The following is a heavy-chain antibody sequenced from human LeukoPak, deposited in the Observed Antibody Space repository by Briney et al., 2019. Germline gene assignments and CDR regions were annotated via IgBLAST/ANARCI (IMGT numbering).Heavy chain of an antibody. Sequence: SETLSLTCTVSGVSIRSYYWSWIRQPPGKGLEWIGYIYDSGSTNYNPSLKSRVTISVDTSKNQFSLKLSSVTAADTAVYYCARRNDPYGMDVWGQGTTVTVSS. CDR3: ARRNDPYGMDV. CDR1: GVSIRSYY. D-gene: IGHD1-1*01. CDR2: IYDSGST. J-gene: IGHJ6*02. V-gene: IGHV4-59*08.